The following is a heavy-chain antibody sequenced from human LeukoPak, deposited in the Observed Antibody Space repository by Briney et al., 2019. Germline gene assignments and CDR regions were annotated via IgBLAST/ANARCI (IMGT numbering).Heavy chain of an antibody. CDR3: AKDGGVVATNFDY. CDR2: ISYDGSNK. CDR1: GFTFSSYG. J-gene: IGHJ4*02. Sequence: GGSLRLSCAASGFTFSSYGMHWVRQAPGKGLEWVAVISYDGSNKYYADSVKGRFTISRVNSKNTLYLQMNSLRAEDTAVYYCAKDGGVVATNFDYWGQGTLVTVSS. D-gene: IGHD5-12*01. V-gene: IGHV3-30*18.